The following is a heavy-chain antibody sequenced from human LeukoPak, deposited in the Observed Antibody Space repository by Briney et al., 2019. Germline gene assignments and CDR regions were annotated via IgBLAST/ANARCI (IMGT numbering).Heavy chain of an antibody. Sequence: GGSLRLSCAASGFTFSSYGMHWVRQAPGKGLEWVAVISYDGSNKYYADSVKGRFTISRDNSKNTLYLQMNSLRAEDTAVYYCAKAYSSGFPTWYYGMDVWGQGTTVTVSS. J-gene: IGHJ6*02. D-gene: IGHD6-19*01. CDR1: GFTFSSYG. CDR3: AKAYSSGFPTWYYGMDV. CDR2: ISYDGSNK. V-gene: IGHV3-30*18.